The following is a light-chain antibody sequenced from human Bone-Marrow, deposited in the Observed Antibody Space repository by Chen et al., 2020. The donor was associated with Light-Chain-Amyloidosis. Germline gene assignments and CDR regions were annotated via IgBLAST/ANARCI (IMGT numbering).Light chain of an antibody. CDR1: TSNIGSNH. CDR2: DND. V-gene: IGLV1-51*01. CDR3: GAWDNSLSALV. J-gene: IGLJ2*01. Sequence: QSVLTQPPSVSAAPGTKITISCSGSTSNIGSNHISWYQQLPGTARKLLIYDNDKRPAGIPDRFSGSKSGTSGTLGISGLETGDEDDYYCGAWDNSLSALVFGGGTKLTVL.